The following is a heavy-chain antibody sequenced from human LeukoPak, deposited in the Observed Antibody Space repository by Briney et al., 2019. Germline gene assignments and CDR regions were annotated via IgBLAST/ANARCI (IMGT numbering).Heavy chain of an antibody. J-gene: IGHJ5*02. Sequence: SGGSLRLSCAASGFTFSSYSMNWVRQAPGTGLVWVSRIHPDGSITTYADSVKGRFTISRDNTKNTLYLQMNSLRAEDTAVYYCAPQQAFSPYNWFDPWGQGTLVTVSS. CDR1: GFTFSSYS. V-gene: IGHV3-74*03. CDR2: IHPDGSIT. D-gene: IGHD3-3*02. CDR3: APQQAFSPYNWFDP.